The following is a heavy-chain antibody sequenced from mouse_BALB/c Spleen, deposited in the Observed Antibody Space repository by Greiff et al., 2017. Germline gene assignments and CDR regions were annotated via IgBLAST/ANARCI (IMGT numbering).Heavy chain of an antibody. V-gene: IGHV5-4*02. J-gene: IGHJ4*01. CDR3: ARASYGNRYYYAMDY. CDR2: ISDGGSYT. Sequence: EVQGVESGGGLVKPGGSLKLSCAASGFTFSDYYMYWVRQTPEKRLEWVATISDGGSYTYYPDSVKGRFTISRDNAKNNLYLQMSSLKSEDTAMYYCARASYGNRYYYAMDYWGQGTSVTVSS. CDR1: GFTFSDYY. D-gene: IGHD2-1*01.